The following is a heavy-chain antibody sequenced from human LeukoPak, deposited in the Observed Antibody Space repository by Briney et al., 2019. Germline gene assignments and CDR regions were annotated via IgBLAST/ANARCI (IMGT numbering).Heavy chain of an antibody. V-gene: IGHV4-34*01. CDR2: VNHSGST. CDR3: ARAYTAMAYNWIDP. D-gene: IGHD5-18*01. CDR1: GVSFSGYY. Sequence: SETLSLTCAVYGVSFSGYYWSWIRQPPGKGLEWIGEVNHSGSTNYNPSLKSRVTISVDTSKNQFSLKLSSVTAADTAVYYCARAYTAMAYNWIDPWGQGTLVTVSS. J-gene: IGHJ5*02.